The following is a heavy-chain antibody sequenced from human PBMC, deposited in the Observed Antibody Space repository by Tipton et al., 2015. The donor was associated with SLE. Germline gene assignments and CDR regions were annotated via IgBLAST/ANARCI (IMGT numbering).Heavy chain of an antibody. V-gene: IGHV3-30*02. CDR2: IRYDGSNK. CDR1: GFTFSSYG. D-gene: IGHD6-13*01. CDR3: AKGDSSSWFFCD. Sequence: GSLRLSCAASGFTFSSYGMHWVRQAPGKGLEWVAFIRYDGSNKYYADSVKGRFTISRDNSKNTLYLQMNSLRAEDTAVYYCAKGDSSSWFFCDWGQGTLVTVSS. J-gene: IGHJ4*02.